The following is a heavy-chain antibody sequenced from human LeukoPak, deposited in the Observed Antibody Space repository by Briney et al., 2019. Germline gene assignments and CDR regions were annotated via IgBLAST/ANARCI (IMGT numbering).Heavy chain of an antibody. CDR2: ISGSGGST. D-gene: IGHD2-2*02. CDR1: GFTFGSYA. J-gene: IGHJ4*02. Sequence: GGSLRLSCAASGFTFGSYAMSWVRQAPGKGLEWVSAISGSGGSTYYADSVKGRFTISRDNSKNTLYLQMNSLRAEDTAVYYCAKGIVVVPAAIIFDYWGQGTLVTVSS. CDR3: AKGIVVVPAAIIFDY. V-gene: IGHV3-23*01.